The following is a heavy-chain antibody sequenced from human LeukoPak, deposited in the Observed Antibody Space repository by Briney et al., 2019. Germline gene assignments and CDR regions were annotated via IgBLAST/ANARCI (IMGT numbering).Heavy chain of an antibody. V-gene: IGHV3-23*01. CDR2: ITSSGDAT. Sequence: GGSLRLSCAASGFTFNIYAMSWVRQAPGKGLEWVTSITSSGDATFHADSVKDRFTISRDNSKSTLYLQMSRLRVEDTAVYYCAKDRPNYHESNGHYYRLNGDSWGQGTLVTVSS. D-gene: IGHD3-22*01. J-gene: IGHJ5*01. CDR3: AKDRPNYHESNGHYYRLNGDS. CDR1: GFTFNIYA.